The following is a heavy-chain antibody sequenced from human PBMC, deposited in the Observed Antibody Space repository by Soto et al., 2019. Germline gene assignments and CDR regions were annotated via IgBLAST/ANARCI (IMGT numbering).Heavy chain of an antibody. J-gene: IGHJ4*02. D-gene: IGHD5-18*01. CDR3: AKAGDVDTAMVDEIDYFDY. V-gene: IGHV3-23*01. CDR1: GFTFSSYA. CDR2: ISGRGGST. Sequence: GGSLRLSCAASGFTFSSYAMSWVRQAPGKGLEWVSAISGRGGSTYYADSVKGRFTISRDNSKNTRYLQMNSLRAEDTAVYSCAKAGDVDTAMVDEIDYFDYWGQGTLVTVSS.